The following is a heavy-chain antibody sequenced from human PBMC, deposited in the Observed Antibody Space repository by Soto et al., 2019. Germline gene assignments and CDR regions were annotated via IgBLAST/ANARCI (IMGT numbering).Heavy chain of an antibody. CDR2: IYYSGNT. CDR1: TTTYY. V-gene: IGHV4-39*01. D-gene: IGHD3-3*02. J-gene: IGHJ6*02. CDR3: ARRLISNYYGMDV. Sequence: TTTYYWVWIRQPPGKGPEWIGHIYYSGNTYYNPSLKSRVTMSVDTSKNQFSLRLTSVTAADTAVYYCARRLISNYYGMDVWGQGTTVTVSS.